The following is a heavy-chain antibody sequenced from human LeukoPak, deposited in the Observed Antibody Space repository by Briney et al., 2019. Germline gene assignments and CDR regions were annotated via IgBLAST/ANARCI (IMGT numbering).Heavy chain of an antibody. CDR2: INPNSGGT. J-gene: IGHJ4*02. CDR1: GYTFTGYY. D-gene: IGHD2-21*02. CDR3: ARGTAYCGGDCYPQLDY. V-gene: IGHV1-2*02. Sequence: ASVKVSCKASGYTFTGYYIHWVRQAPGQGLEWMGWINPNSGGTKYAQKFQGRVTMTGDTSISTAYMELSRLTSDDTAVYYCARGTAYCGGDCYPQLDYWGQGTLVTVSS.